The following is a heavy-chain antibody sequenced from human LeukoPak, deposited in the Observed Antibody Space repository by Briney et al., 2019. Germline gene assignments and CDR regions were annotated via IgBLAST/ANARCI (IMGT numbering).Heavy chain of an antibody. CDR1: GGTFSSYT. J-gene: IGHJ4*02. D-gene: IGHD6-13*01. Sequence: ASVKVSCKASGGTFSSYTISWVRQAPGQGLEWMGRIIPILGIANYAQKFQGRVTITADKSTSTAYMELSSLRSEDTAVYYCARDKSAAAGPTDLYYFDYWGQGTLVTVSS. CDR2: IIPILGIA. CDR3: ARDKSAAAGPTDLYYFDY. V-gene: IGHV1-69*04.